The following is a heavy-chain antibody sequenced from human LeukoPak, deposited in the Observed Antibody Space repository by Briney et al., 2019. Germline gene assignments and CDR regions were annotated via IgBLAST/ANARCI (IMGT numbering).Heavy chain of an antibody. D-gene: IGHD3-22*01. Sequence: PSETLSLTCTVSGGSISSYYWSWIRQPPGKGPEWIGYIYYSGSTNYNPSLKSRVTISVDTSKNQFSLKLSSVTAADTAVYYCARHVSDDSSGYSYWGQGTLVTVSS. CDR2: IYYSGST. CDR3: ARHVSDDSSGYSY. CDR1: GGSISSYY. J-gene: IGHJ4*02. V-gene: IGHV4-59*08.